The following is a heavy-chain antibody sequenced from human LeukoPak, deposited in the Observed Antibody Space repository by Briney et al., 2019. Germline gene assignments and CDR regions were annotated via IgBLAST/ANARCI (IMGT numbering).Heavy chain of an antibody. Sequence: GGSLRLSCAASRFTFSSYAMSWVRQAPGKGLEWVSAISGSGGSTYYADSVKGRFTISRDNSKNTLDLQMNSLRAEDTAVYYCAKEVGVTPFFDYWGQGALVTVSS. CDR1: RFTFSSYA. J-gene: IGHJ4*02. V-gene: IGHV3-23*01. CDR2: ISGSGGST. CDR3: AKEVGVTPFFDY. D-gene: IGHD1-26*01.